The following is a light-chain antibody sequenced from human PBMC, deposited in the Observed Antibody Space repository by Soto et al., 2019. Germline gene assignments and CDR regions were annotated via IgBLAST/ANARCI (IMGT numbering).Light chain of an antibody. J-gene: IGLJ1*01. CDR1: SSDVGGYNY. CDR3: SSYTSSSTLDWV. V-gene: IGLV2-14*01. Sequence: QSALTQPASVSGSPGQSITISCTGTSSDVGGYNYVSWYQQHPGKAPKLMIYEVSNRPSGVSNRFSGSKSGNTASLTISGLQAEDEAEYYCSSYTSSSTLDWVFGTGTKLTVL. CDR2: EVS.